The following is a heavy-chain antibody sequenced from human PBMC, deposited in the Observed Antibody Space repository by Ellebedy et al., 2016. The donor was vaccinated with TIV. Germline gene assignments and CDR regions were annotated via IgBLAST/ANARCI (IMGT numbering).Heavy chain of an antibody. CDR3: ASYRLGQGLAYQFLDY. CDR1: GYTFTYYG. Sequence: AASVTVSCKASGYTFTYYGITGVRQAPGHGLEWMGWITAYNGHRNYAQKLQDRVTMTTDTSTTTAYMELRSLRSDDTAVYYGASYRLGQGLAYQFLDYWGQGTLVTVSS. CDR2: ITAYNGHR. D-gene: IGHD2-2*01. V-gene: IGHV1-18*04. J-gene: IGHJ4*02.